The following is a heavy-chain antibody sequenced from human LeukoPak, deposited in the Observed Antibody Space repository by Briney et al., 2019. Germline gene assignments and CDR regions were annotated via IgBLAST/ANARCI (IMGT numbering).Heavy chain of an antibody. CDR1: GFKFNSYW. D-gene: IGHD3-22*01. J-gene: IGHJ4*02. Sequence: GGSLRLSCAASGFKFNSYWMSWVRQAPGKGLECVANIKQDGSEIYFVDSVKGRFTISRDNAKSSLYLQMNSLRGEDTAVYYCAREGGTYYYDSSGSPGAWGYWGQGTLVTVSS. CDR3: AREGGTYYYDSSGSPGAWGY. V-gene: IGHV3-7*01. CDR2: IKQDGSEI.